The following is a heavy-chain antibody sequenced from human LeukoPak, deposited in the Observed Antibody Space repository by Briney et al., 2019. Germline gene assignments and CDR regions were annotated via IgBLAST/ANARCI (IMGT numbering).Heavy chain of an antibody. V-gene: IGHV3-21*01. D-gene: IGHD5/OR15-5a*01. Sequence: GGSLRLSCAASGFTFSSYSMNWVRQAPGKGLEWVSSISSSSSYIYYADSVKGRFTISRDNAMNSLYLQMNSLRAEDTAVYYCARGDLYEQGAFDIWGQGTMVTVSS. CDR2: ISSSSSYI. CDR3: ARGDLYEQGAFDI. J-gene: IGHJ3*02. CDR1: GFTFSSYS.